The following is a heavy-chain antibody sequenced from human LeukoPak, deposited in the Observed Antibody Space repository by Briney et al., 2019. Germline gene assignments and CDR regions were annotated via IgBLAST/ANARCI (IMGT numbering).Heavy chain of an antibody. D-gene: IGHD6-25*01. V-gene: IGHV3-74*01. CDR1: GITLSNYG. Sequence: PGGSLRLSCAVSGITLSNYGMSWVRQAPGKGLVWVSRINSDGSSTSYADSVKGRFTISRDNAKNTLYLQMNSLRAEDTAVYYCASGQAVLDYWGQGTLVTVSS. CDR2: INSDGSST. CDR3: ASGQAVLDY. J-gene: IGHJ4*02.